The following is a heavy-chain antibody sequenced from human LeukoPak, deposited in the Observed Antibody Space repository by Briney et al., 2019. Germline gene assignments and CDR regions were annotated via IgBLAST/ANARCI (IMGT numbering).Heavy chain of an antibody. Sequence: GGSLRLSCTVSGFTVSTNSMSCVRQAPGKGLEWVSFIYSDNTHYSDSVKGRFTISRDNSKNTLYLQMNSLRAEDTAVYCCAKDYYGSFYYFDYWGQGTLVTVSS. CDR2: IYSDNT. CDR3: AKDYYGSFYYFDY. J-gene: IGHJ4*02. V-gene: IGHV3-53*01. D-gene: IGHD3-10*01. CDR1: GFTVSTNS.